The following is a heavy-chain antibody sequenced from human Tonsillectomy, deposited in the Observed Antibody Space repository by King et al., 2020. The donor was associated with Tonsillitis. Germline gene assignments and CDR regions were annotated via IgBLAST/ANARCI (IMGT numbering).Heavy chain of an antibody. V-gene: IGHV3-30*04. J-gene: IGHJ4*02. Sequence: QLVQSGGGVVQPGRSLRLSCAASGFTFSSYAMHWVRQAPGKGLEWVAVISFDGSNKYYTDSVKGRFTISRDNSKNTLYLRMNSLRAEDTAVYYCARGSESSSAGGSYYFDYWGQGTLVTVSS. CDR3: ARGSESSSAGGSYYFDY. CDR2: ISFDGSNK. CDR1: GFTFSSYA. D-gene: IGHD6-6*01.